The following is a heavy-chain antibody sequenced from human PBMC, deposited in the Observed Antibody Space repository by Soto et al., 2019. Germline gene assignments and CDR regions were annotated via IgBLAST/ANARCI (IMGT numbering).Heavy chain of an antibody. Sequence: ASVKVSCKASGGTFSSYAISWVRQAPGQGLEWMGGIIPIFGTANYAQKFQGRVTITADKSTSTAYMELSSLRSEDTAVYYCARGGVAAAGASSPYYYGMDVWGQGTTVTVSS. V-gene: IGHV1-69*06. CDR2: IIPIFGTA. CDR3: ARGGVAAAGASSPYYYGMDV. J-gene: IGHJ6*02. CDR1: GGTFSSYA. D-gene: IGHD6-13*01.